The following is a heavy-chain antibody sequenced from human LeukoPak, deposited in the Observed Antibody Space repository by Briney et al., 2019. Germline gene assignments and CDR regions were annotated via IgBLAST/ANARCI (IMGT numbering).Heavy chain of an antibody. CDR2: IFYSGNT. V-gene: IGHV4-39*01. Sequence: SETLSLTCTVSGGSISSSSYYWGWIRQPPGKGLEWIGSIFYSGNTFDNPSLKSRVTISVDTSKNQFSLKLSSVTAADTAVYYCARTFTRGRRYYYDSSGYYYDYWGQGTLVTVSS. J-gene: IGHJ4*02. CDR3: ARTFTRGRRYYYDSSGYYYDY. CDR1: GGSISSSSYY. D-gene: IGHD3-22*01.